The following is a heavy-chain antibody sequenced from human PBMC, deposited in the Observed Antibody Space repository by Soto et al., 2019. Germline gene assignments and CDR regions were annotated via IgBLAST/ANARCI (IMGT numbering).Heavy chain of an antibody. CDR1: GFTFTNYA. CDR2: ISGSGGST. V-gene: IGHV3-23*01. CDR3: AKDLIYCATTSCYGNDAFEI. D-gene: IGHD2-2*01. J-gene: IGHJ3*02. Sequence: PGGSLRLSCEASGFTFTNYAMSWVRRPPGRGLEWVSFISGSGGSTHYADSVRGRFTFSRDNSKNTLYLQMNNLRAEDTAVYYCAKDLIYCATTSCYGNDAFEIWGQGTMVTVSS.